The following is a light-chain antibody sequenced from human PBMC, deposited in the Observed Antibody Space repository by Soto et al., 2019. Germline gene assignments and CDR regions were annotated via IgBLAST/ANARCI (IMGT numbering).Light chain of an antibody. J-gene: IGLJ3*02. CDR2: NNS. Sequence: QSVLTQPPSVSGAPGQRVTISCTGSSSNIGAGYGVHWYQQLPGTAPKLLIYNNSNRPSGVPDRFSGSKSGTSASLAITGLQAEDEADYYCQSYDSSLSGGVFGGGTKLTVL. V-gene: IGLV1-40*01. CDR1: SSNIGAGYG. CDR3: QSYDSSLSGGV.